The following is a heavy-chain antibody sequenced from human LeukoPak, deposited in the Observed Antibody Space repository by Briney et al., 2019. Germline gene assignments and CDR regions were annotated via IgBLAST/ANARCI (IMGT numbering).Heavy chain of an antibody. CDR3: ARGRDFWSGYSTNWFDP. V-gene: IGHV3-64*01. Sequence: GGSLRLSCAASGFTFSSYAMHWVRQAPGKGLEYVSAISSNGGSTYYANSVKGRFTISRDNSKNTLYLQMGSLRAEDMAVYYCARGRDFWSGYSTNWFDPWGQGTLVTVSS. CDR2: ISSNGGST. D-gene: IGHD3-3*01. J-gene: IGHJ5*02. CDR1: GFTFSSYA.